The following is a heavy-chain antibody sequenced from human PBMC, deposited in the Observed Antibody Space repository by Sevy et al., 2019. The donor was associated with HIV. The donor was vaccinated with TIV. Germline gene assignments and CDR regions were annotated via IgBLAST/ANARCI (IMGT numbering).Heavy chain of an antibody. CDR3: ARHGGVPIAAAGFFDY. CDR1: GGSISSSSYY. CDR2: IYYSGST. J-gene: IGHJ4*02. Sequence: SETLSLTCTVSGGSISSSSYYWGWIRQPPGKGLEWIGSIYYSGSTYYNPSLKSRVTISVDTSKNQFSLKLSSVTAADTAVYYYARHGGVPIAAAGFFDYWGQGTLVTVSS. D-gene: IGHD6-13*01. V-gene: IGHV4-39*01.